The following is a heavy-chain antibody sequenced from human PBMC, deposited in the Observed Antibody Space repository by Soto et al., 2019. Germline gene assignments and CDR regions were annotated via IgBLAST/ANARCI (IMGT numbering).Heavy chain of an antibody. J-gene: IGHJ6*02. CDR1: GFSLRNSGVG. V-gene: IGHV2-5*05. D-gene: IGHD2-15*01. Sequence: QITLKESGPTLAKPTQTLTLTCTFSGFSLRNSGVGVGWIRQSPGKALEWLALIYWDDDERYGPSLKTRLTITKDTSKHQVVLTMTNMDPVDTGTYYCAHKGGRGAGMDVWGQGPTVTVSS. CDR3: AHKGGRGAGMDV. CDR2: IYWDDDE.